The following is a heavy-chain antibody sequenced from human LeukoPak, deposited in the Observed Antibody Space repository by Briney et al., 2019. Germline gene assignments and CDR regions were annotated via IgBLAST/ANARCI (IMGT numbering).Heavy chain of an antibody. CDR2: ISYDGSNT. CDR1: GFTFSNYG. J-gene: IGHJ3*02. V-gene: IGHV3-30*18. Sequence: SLRLSCAASGFTFSNYGMHWVRQAPGKGLEWVAVISYDGSNTYYADSVKGRFTISRDNSKNTLYLQMNSLRAEDTAVYYCAKEGSEAFDIWGQGTMVTVSS. CDR3: AKEGSEAFDI.